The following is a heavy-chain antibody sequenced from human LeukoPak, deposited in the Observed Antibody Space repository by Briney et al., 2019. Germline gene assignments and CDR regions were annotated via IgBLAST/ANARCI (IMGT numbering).Heavy chain of an antibody. CDR1: GFTFSSYA. CDR2: ISGSGGST. CDR3: ARDDQSGYYYFDY. Sequence: GGSLRLSCAASGFTFSSYAMSWVRQAPGKGLEWVSAISGSGGSTYYADSVKGRFTISRDNSKNTLYPQMNSLRAEDTAVYYCARDDQSGYYYFDYWGQGTLVTVSS. D-gene: IGHD3-3*01. J-gene: IGHJ4*02. V-gene: IGHV3-23*01.